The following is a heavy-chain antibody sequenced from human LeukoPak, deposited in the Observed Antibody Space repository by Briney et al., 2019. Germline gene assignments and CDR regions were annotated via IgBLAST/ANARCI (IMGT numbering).Heavy chain of an antibody. CDR3: ARDFTPEWFDIH. J-gene: IGHJ4*02. CDR2: ISWNSGDI. CDR1: GFSFGGYA. D-gene: IGHD3-3*01. Sequence: GRSLRLSCAASGFSFGGYALHWVRQAPGKGLEWVASISWNSGDIVHADSVKGRFTISRGNSKNTVYLQMNSLRADDTAVYYCARDFTPEWFDIHWGQGTLVTVS. V-gene: IGHV3-9*01.